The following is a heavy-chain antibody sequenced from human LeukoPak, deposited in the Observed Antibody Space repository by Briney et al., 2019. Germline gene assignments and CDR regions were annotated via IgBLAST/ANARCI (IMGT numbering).Heavy chain of an antibody. V-gene: IGHV3-7*01. CDR3: ARLGARQMLEY. J-gene: IGHJ4*02. Sequence: GGALRLSCAASEFTFNSYWMSWVRQAPGKGLEWVANIKQDGGQIYYLDSVKGRFTVSRDNAKNSLYLQMNSLRAEDTAVYYCARLGARQMLEYWGQGTLVTVSS. D-gene: IGHD4-17*01. CDR2: IKQDGGQI. CDR1: EFTFNSYW.